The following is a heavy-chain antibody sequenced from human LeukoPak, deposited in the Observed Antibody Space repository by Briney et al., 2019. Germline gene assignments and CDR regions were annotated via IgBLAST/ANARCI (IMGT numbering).Heavy chain of an antibody. Sequence: PSETLSLTCSVPIDSITNYYWSWIRQPPGRGWEWFGFIYHSGNTNKNPPLTTRVTMSVDTSKTQITLRLSSVTAADTAVYYCAREEGIAAAGALEYWGQGILVTVSS. CDR1: IDSITNYY. J-gene: IGHJ4*02. D-gene: IGHD6-13*01. CDR3: AREEGIAAAGALEY. CDR2: IYHSGNT. V-gene: IGHV4-59*01.